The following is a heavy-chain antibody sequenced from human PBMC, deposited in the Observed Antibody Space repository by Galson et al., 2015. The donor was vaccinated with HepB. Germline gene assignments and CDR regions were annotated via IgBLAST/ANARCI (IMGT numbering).Heavy chain of an antibody. CDR2: IGERGGNT. V-gene: IGHV3-23*01. Sequence: SLRLSCAASGFIFDNYAMSWVRQAPGKGLEWVSSIGERGGNTFYRDPAKGRFTISRDNSNSMLYLQMHSLRGEDTATYYCVNESDSAASDFWSGFGDFWGQGSLVIVSS. CDR1: GFIFDNYA. CDR3: VNESDSAASDFWSGFGDF. J-gene: IGHJ4*02. D-gene: IGHD3-3*01.